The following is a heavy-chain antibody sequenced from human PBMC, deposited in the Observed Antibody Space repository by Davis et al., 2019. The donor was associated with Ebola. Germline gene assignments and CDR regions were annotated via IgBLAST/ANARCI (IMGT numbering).Heavy chain of an antibody. CDR2: IIPIFGTA. CDR3: ARDSIKGSGSYYNAHYNWFDP. CDR1: GYTFTGYY. V-gene: IGHV1-69*13. J-gene: IGHJ5*02. D-gene: IGHD3-10*01. Sequence: SVKVSCKASGYTFTGYYIHWVRQAPGQGLEWMGGIIPIFGTANYAQKFQGRVTITADESTSTAYMELSSLRSEDTAVYYCARDSIKGSGSYYNAHYNWFDPWGQGTLVTVSS.